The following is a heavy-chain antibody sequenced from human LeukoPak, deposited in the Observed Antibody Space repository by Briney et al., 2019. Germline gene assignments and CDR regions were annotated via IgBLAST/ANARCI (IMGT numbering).Heavy chain of an antibody. V-gene: IGHV3-49*03. CDR1: GFTFGDYA. CDR3: TRHGMITFGGVIVPGAFDI. J-gene: IGHJ3*02. D-gene: IGHD3-16*02. Sequence: GGPLRLSCTAPGFTFGDYAMSWFRQAPGKGLEWVGFIRSKAYGGTTEYAASVKGRFTISRDDSKSIAYLQMNSLKTEDTAVYYCTRHGMITFGGVIVPGAFDIWGQGTMVTVSS. CDR2: IRSKAYGGTT.